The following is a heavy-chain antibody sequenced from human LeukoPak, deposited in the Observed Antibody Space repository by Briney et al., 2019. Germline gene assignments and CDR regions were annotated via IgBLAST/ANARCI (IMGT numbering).Heavy chain of an antibody. V-gene: IGHV3-48*03. D-gene: IGHD2-21*01. CDR1: GFIFSDFE. CDR3: AREDGEGIFYYMDV. CDR2: ISSSGSTI. Sequence: GGSLRLSCRASGFIFSDFEMNWVRQAPGKGLEWVAYISSSGSTIYYADSLRGRFTVSRDNARNSLYLQMNSLRLEDTAVYYCAREDGEGIFYYMDVWGKGTTVTVS. J-gene: IGHJ6*03.